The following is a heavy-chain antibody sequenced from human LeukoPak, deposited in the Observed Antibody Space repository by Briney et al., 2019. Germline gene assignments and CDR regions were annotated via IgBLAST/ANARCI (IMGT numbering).Heavy chain of an antibody. CDR3: ARAGRGYYYDSSGYPRDAFDI. CDR2: ISAYNGNT. CDR1: GYTFTSYV. Sequence: GASVKVSCKASGYTFTSYVISWVRQAPGQGLEWMGWISAYNGNTNYAQKLQGRVTMTTDTSTSTAYMELRSLRSDDTAVYYCARAGRGYYYDSSGYPRDAFDIWGQGTMVTVSS. J-gene: IGHJ3*02. V-gene: IGHV1-18*01. D-gene: IGHD3-22*01.